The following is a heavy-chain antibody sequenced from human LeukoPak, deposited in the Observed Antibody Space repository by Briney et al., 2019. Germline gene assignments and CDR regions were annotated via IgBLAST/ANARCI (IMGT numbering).Heavy chain of an antibody. CDR3: AKDRISGQWLVRVKYYFDY. CDR1: GFTFSSYA. CDR2: ISGSGGST. Sequence: GGSLRLSCAASGFTFSSYAMSWVRQAPGKGLEWVSAISGSGGSTYYADSVKGRFTISRDNSKNTLYLQMNSLRAEDTAVYYCAKDRISGQWLVRVKYYFDYWGQGTLVTVSS. V-gene: IGHV3-23*01. D-gene: IGHD6-19*01. J-gene: IGHJ4*02.